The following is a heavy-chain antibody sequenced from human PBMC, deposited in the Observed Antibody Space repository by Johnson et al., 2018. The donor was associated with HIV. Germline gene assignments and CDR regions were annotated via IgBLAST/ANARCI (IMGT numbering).Heavy chain of an antibody. Sequence: VQLVESGGGVVQPGRSLRLSCAASGFTFSSYAMHWVRQAPGKGLEWVSAIVTAGDTYYPGSVKGRFTISRENAKNTLYMQMNSLRAEDTAVYYCAKTRSSGWFSDAFDIWGQGTMVTVSS. CDR3: AKTRSSGWFSDAFDI. D-gene: IGHD6-19*01. V-gene: IGHV3-13*01. J-gene: IGHJ3*02. CDR1: GFTFSSYA. CDR2: IVTAGDT.